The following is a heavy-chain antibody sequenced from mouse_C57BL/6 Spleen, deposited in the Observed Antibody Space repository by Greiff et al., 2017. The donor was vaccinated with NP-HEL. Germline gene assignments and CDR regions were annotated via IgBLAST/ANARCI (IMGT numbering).Heavy chain of an antibody. CDR2: INPSSGYT. V-gene: IGHV1-7*01. D-gene: IGHD2-4*01. CDR3: ARWDYDLYYFDY. J-gene: IGHJ2*01. CDR1: GYTFTSYW. Sequence: QVQLQQSGAELAKPGASVKLSCKASGYTFTSYWMHWVKQRPGQGLEWIGYINPSSGYTKYNQKFKDKATLTADKSSSTAYMQLSSLTYKDSAVYNSARWDYDLYYFDYWGPGTTLTDSS.